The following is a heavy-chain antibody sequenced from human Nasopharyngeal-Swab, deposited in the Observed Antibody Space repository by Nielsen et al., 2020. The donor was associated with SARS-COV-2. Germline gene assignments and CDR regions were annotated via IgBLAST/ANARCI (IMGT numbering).Heavy chain of an antibody. V-gene: IGHV3-23*01. CDR3: AKDSGAGFCDGDSCFPTNH. CDR2: MSGRGEKT. D-gene: IGHD2-21*01. CDR1: GFTFTSYA. Sequence: GGSLRLSCAASGFTFTSYAMNWVRHAPGKGLEWVSGMSGRGEKTYYAESVKGRFTISRDSSKNTLYLQMNSLRAEDTAVYYCAKDSGAGFCDGDSCFPTNHWGQGTLVTVSS. J-gene: IGHJ5*02.